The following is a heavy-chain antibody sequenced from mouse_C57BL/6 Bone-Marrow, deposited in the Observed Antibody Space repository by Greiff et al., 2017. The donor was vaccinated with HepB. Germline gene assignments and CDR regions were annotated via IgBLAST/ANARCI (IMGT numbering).Heavy chain of an antibody. V-gene: IGHV3-6*01. D-gene: IGHD2-3*01. CDR2: ISYDGSN. CDR1: GYSITSGYY. Sequence: EVQVVESGPGLVKPSQSLSLTCSVTGYSITSGYYWNWIRQFPGNKLEWMGYISYDGSNNYNPSLKNRISITRDTSKNQFFLKLNSVTTEDTATYYCAREEDGFAYWGQGTLVTVSA. J-gene: IGHJ3*01. CDR3: AREEDGFAY.